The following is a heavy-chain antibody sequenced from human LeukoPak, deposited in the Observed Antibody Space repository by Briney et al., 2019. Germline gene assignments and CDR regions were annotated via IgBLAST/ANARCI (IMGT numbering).Heavy chain of an antibody. J-gene: IGHJ4*02. V-gene: IGHV3-21*01. CDR2: ISSTSSYI. D-gene: IGHD3-22*01. Sequence: AGGSLRLSCAASGFTLSTYSMNWVRQAPGKGLEWVSSISSTSSYIYYADSVKGRFTISRDNAKNSLYLQMNSLRAEDTAVYYCAGYYYDSSGYVHWGQGTLVTVSS. CDR3: AGYYYDSSGYVH. CDR1: GFTLSTYS.